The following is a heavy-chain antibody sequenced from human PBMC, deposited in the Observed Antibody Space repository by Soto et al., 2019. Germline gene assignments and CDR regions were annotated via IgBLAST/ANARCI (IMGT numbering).Heavy chain of an antibody. Sequence: PGGSLRLSCAASGFTFSSYWMHWVRQAPGKGLVWVSRINRDGSSTNYADSARGRVTISRDNAKNTLYLQVNGLRAEDTAVYYCARDLRNKGHDHWVQGTLVTVSS. CDR2: INRDGSST. V-gene: IGHV3-74*01. J-gene: IGHJ4*02. CDR3: ARDLRNKGHDH. CDR1: GFTFSSYW.